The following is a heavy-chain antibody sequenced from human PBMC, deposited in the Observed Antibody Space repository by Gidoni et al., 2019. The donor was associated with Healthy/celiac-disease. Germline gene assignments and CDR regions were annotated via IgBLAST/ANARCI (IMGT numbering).Heavy chain of an antibody. J-gene: IGHJ4*02. CDR1: GGSISSSSYY. CDR2: IYFSGST. CDR3: ARRSIEQQPEDY. V-gene: IGHV4-39*01. Sequence: QLQLQESGPGLVKPSATPSLTCTVDGGSISSSSYYWGWIRQPPGKGLEWIGSIYFSGSTYYNPSLKSRVTISVDTSKNQFSLKLSSVTAADTAVYYCARRSIEQQPEDYWGQGTLVTVSS. D-gene: IGHD6-6*01.